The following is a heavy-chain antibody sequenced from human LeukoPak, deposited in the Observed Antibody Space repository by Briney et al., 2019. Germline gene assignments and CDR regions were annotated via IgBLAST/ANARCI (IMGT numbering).Heavy chain of an antibody. CDR3: GGDSSGPYY. CDR1: GFTFNDYG. J-gene: IGHJ4*02. V-gene: IGHV3-20*04. CDR2: INWNGGRT. D-gene: IGHD3-22*01. Sequence: GGSLRLSCAASGFTFNDYGMSWVRQAPGKGLEWVSGINWNGGRTGYADSMKGRFIISRDNAKNSLYLQVNSLRAEDTALYFGGGDSSGPYYWGQGTLVTVSS.